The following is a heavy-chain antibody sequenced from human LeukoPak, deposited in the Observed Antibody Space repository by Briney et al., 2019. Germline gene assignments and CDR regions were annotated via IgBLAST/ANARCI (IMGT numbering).Heavy chain of an antibody. CDR2: INHSGST. V-gene: IGHV4-34*01. D-gene: IGHD2-2*01. CDR1: GGSISSYY. Sequence: SETLSLTCTVSGGSISSYYWSWIRQPAGKGLEWIGEINHSGSTNYNPSLKSRVTISVDTSKNQFSLKLSSVAAADTAVYYCARARRSTIGYWGQGTLVTVSS. J-gene: IGHJ4*02. CDR3: ARARRSTIGY.